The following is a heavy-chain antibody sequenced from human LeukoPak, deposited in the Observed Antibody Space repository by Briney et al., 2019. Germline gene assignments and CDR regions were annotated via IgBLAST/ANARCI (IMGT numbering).Heavy chain of an antibody. Sequence: SETLSLTCTVSGGSISSYYWSWIRQPPGKGLEWIGYIYYSGSTNYNPSLKSRVTMSVDTSKNQLSLNLSSVTAADTAVYYCARGCSSTSCYYGMDVWGQGTTVTVSS. CDR1: GGSISSYY. V-gene: IGHV4-59*01. CDR3: ARGCSSTSCYYGMDV. D-gene: IGHD2-2*01. CDR2: IYYSGST. J-gene: IGHJ6*02.